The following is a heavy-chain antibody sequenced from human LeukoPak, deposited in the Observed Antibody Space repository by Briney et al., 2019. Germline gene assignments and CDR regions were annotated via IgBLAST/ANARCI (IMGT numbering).Heavy chain of an antibody. V-gene: IGHV3-66*01. J-gene: IGHJ4*02. D-gene: IGHD6-25*01. CDR3: ATGGTRAATGRMGF. Sequence: PGGSLRLSCAASGFTVSSNYMGWVRQAPGKGLEWVSVIYSGGSTYYTDSVKGRFTISRDNSKNTLFLEMNNLRVEDTAVYYCATGGTRAATGRMGFWGQGTLVTVSS. CDR1: GFTVSSNY. CDR2: IYSGGST.